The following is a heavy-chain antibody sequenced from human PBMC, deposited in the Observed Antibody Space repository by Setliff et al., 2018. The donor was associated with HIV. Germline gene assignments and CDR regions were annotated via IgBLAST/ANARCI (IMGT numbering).Heavy chain of an antibody. CDR3: ARRPISPFTLTTAMLDP. CDR1: GASDISYIW. CDR2: VYHTGST. V-gene: IGHV4-4*02. D-gene: IGHD3-16*01. J-gene: IGHJ5*02. Sequence: SETLSLTCAVSGASDISYIWWSWVRQPPGKGLEWIGEVYHTGSTNLNPSLKSRVTISIDKAKNQVFLRLTSVTAADTAVYYCARRPISPFTLTTAMLDPWGQGTLVTVSS.